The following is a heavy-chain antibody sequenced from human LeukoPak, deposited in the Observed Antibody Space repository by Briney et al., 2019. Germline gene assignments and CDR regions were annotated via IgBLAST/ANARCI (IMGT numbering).Heavy chain of an antibody. Sequence: SVTVSYKASGGTFSSYAISWVRQAPGQGLEWMGRIIPILGIANYAQKFQGRVTITADKSTSTAYMELSSLRSEDTAVYYCARDQLWFGELQSSFDPWGQGTLVTVSS. D-gene: IGHD3-10*01. CDR1: GGTFSSYA. V-gene: IGHV1-69*04. CDR3: ARDQLWFGELQSSFDP. J-gene: IGHJ5*02. CDR2: IIPILGIA.